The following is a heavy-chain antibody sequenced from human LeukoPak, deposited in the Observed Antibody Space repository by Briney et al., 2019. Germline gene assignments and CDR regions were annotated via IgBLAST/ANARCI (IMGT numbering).Heavy chain of an antibody. CDR1: GYTFTGYY. CDR3: ARGGSPGRYFDWLSKGINDAFDI. J-gene: IGHJ3*02. CDR2: INPNSGGT. Sequence: ASVKVSCKASGYTFTGYYMHWVRQAPGQGLEWMGWINPNSGGTNYAQKFQGRVTMTRDTSISTAYMELSRLRSDDTAVYYCARGGSPGRYFDWLSKGINDAFDIWGQGTMVTASS. D-gene: IGHD3-9*01. V-gene: IGHV1-2*02.